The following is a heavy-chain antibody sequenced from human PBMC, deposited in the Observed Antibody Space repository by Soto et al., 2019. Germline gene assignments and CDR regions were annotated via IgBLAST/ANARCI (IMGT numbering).Heavy chain of an antibody. CDR3: ARDRRITIFGVVIITPKAPSYYYGMDV. CDR1: GGSISSSNW. Sequence: SETLSLTCAVSGGSISSSNWCSWVRQPPGKGLEWIGEIYHSGSTNYNPSLESRVTISVDKSKNQFSLKLSSVTAADTAVYYCARDRRITIFGVVIITPKAPSYYYGMDVWGQGTTVTVSS. V-gene: IGHV4-4*02. D-gene: IGHD3-3*01. CDR2: IYHSGST. J-gene: IGHJ6*02.